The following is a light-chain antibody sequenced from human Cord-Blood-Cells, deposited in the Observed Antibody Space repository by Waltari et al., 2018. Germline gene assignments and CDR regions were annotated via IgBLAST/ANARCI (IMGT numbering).Light chain of an antibody. CDR2: AAS. CDR3: QQCYRTPRLT. Sequence: IQMTQSPSSLSASVGDRVTITCRASQSISSYLNWNQQKPGKAPKLLIYAASSLQSGVPARFSGSGSGTEFTLTISSLQPEDFATYYCQQCYRTPRLTFGPGTKVDIK. J-gene: IGKJ3*01. V-gene: IGKV1-39*01. CDR1: QSISSY.